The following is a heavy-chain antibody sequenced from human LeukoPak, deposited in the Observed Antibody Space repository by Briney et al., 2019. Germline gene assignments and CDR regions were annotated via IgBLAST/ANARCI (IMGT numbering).Heavy chain of an antibody. D-gene: IGHD1-26*01. J-gene: IGHJ5*02. Sequence: SETLSLTCAVYGGSFSGYYWSWIRQPPGKGLEWIGEINHSGSTNYNPSLKSRVTISVDTSKNQFSLKLSSVTAADTAVYYCARARVGSYSEANWFDPWGQGTLVTVSS. V-gene: IGHV4-34*01. CDR3: ARARVGSYSEANWFDP. CDR2: INHSGST. CDR1: GGSFSGYY.